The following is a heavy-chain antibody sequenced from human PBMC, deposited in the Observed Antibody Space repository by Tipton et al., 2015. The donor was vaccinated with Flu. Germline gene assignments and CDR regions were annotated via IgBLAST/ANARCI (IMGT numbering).Heavy chain of an antibody. CDR1: GGSISSGGYY. J-gene: IGHJ4*02. V-gene: IGHV4-31*02. D-gene: IGHD3-10*01. Sequence: LRLSCTVSGGSISSGGYYWSWIRQHPGKGLEWIGYIYYSGSTYYNPSLKSRVTISVDASKNQFSLKLSSVTAADTAVYYCARGGYYGSGPTEFWGQGTLVTVSS. CDR2: IYYSGST. CDR3: ARGGYYGSGPTEF.